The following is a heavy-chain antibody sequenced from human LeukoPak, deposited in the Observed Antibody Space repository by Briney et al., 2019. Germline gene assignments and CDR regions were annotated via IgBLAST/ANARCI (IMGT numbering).Heavy chain of an antibody. J-gene: IGHJ3*02. V-gene: IGHV4-4*07. CDR3: ARDLDPALDI. Sequence: SETLSLTCTVSGGSISSYYWTWIRQPAGKGLEWIGRIHTSGSTNYNPSLKSRVTMSADTSKNQFSLKLSSVTAADTAVYYCARDLDPALDIWGQGTMVTVSS. CDR1: GGSISSYY. CDR2: IHTSGST.